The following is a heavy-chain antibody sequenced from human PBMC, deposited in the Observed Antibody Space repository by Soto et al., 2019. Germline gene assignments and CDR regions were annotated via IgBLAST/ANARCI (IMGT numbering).Heavy chain of an antibody. Sequence: SHTLSLTCAISGDSVSSNSAAWNWIRQSPSRGLEWLGRTYYRSKWYNDYAASVKSRITINPDTSKNQFSLQLNSVTPEDTAVYYCARDKLYSSSWYGVYYGMDVWGQGNTVTVYS. CDR1: GDSVSSNSAA. CDR3: ARDKLYSSSWYGVYYGMDV. V-gene: IGHV6-1*01. J-gene: IGHJ6*02. CDR2: TYYRSKWYN. D-gene: IGHD6-13*01.